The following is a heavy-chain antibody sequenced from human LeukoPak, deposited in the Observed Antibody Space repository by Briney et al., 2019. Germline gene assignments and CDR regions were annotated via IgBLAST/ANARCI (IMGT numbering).Heavy chain of an antibody. J-gene: IGHJ3*02. Sequence: ASVKVSCKASGYTFTGYYMHWVRQAPGQGLEWMGWINPNSGGTNYAQKFQGRVTMTRDTSISTAYMELSRLRSDDTAVYYCARESTDSSGYTEAFDIWGQGTTVTVSS. V-gene: IGHV1-2*02. CDR1: GYTFTGYY. CDR2: INPNSGGT. D-gene: IGHD3-22*01. CDR3: ARESTDSSGYTEAFDI.